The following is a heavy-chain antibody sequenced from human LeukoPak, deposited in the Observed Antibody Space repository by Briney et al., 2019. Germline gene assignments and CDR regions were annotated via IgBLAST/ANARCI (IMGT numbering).Heavy chain of an antibody. V-gene: IGHV4-39*01. CDR2: IYNSGST. J-gene: IGHJ4*02. CDR1: GGSISTSNYY. CDR3: ARLRYYDNGGYRHYFDY. D-gene: IGHD3-22*01. Sequence: SETLSLTCTVSGGSISTSNYYWRWIRQPPGKRLEWIWSIYNSGSTYYNPSLKGLVTISVDTSKNQFSLRLSSVTAADTAVYYCARLRYYDNGGYRHYFDYWGQGTLVTVSS.